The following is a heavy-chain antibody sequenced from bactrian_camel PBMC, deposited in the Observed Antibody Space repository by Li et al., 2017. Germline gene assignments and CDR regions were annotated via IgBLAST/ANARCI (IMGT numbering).Heavy chain of an antibody. CDR3: AKAGGRWSFWWYLEV. D-gene: IGHD6*01. V-gene: IGHV3S31*01. CDR1: GFAFSSYD. Sequence: VQLVESGGGLVQPGGSLRLSCAASGFAFSSYDMSWVRQAPGKGLEWVSALGSNGATYYADSVKGRFTISTDNTKNMLYLQMNSLKSEDTALYYCAKAGGRWSFWWYLEVWGKGTQVTVS. CDR2: LGSNGAT. J-gene: IGHJ2*01.